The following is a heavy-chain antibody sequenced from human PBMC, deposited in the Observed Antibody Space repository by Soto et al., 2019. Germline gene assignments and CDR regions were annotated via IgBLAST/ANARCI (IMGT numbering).Heavy chain of an antibody. J-gene: IGHJ5*02. V-gene: IGHV3-30*18. Sequence: LRLSCAASGFTFTSHGMHWVRQAPGKGLEWVAVVSYDGTNKYYADSVKGRFTISRDNSENTLYLKMNSLRVEDTAVYYCAKDYCSSTSCQFDPWGQGTLVTVPQ. CDR3: AKDYCSSTSCQFDP. CDR1: GFTFTSHG. D-gene: IGHD2-2*01. CDR2: VSYDGTNK.